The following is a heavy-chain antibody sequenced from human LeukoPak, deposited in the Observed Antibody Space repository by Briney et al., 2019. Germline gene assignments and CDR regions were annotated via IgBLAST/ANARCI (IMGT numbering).Heavy chain of an antibody. CDR1: GGTFSSYA. CDR3: ASSPYILTGYRFDY. Sequence: VASVKVSCKAFGGTFSSYAISWVRQAPGQGPEWMGRIIPLLGIPNYAQKFQGRVTITADKSTSTAYMELSSLRSEDTAVYYCASSPYILTGYRFDYWGQGTLVTVSS. J-gene: IGHJ4*02. V-gene: IGHV1-69*04. D-gene: IGHD3-9*01. CDR2: IIPLLGIP.